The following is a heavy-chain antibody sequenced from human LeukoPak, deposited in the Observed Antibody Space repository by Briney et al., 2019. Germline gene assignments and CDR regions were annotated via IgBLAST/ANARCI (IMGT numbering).Heavy chain of an antibody. CDR1: GFTFSDYA. J-gene: IGHJ3*02. V-gene: IGHV3-23*01. CDR2: LSSSGAST. D-gene: IGHD5-18*01. Sequence: RPGGSLRLSCAASGFTFSDYAMHWVRQAPGKGLEWVSGLSSSGASTIYADSVKGRFTISRDNSKNTLYLQMNSLRAGDTAVYYCAKTYSGRLADAFDIWGQGTMVTVSS. CDR3: AKTYSGRLADAFDI.